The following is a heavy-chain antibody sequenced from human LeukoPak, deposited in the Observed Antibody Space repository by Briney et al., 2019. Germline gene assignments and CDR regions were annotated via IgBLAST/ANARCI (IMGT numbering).Heavy chain of an antibody. CDR2: IYSGGTI. CDR3: AKGFASSWNYLDY. D-gene: IGHD2-21*01. Sequence: GGSLRLSCAASGFTFSDYYMRWVRQAPGKGLEWVSVIYSGGTINYADSVKGRFTISRDNSKNTLYLQMNSLRAEDTAVYYCAKGFASSWNYLDYWGQGTLVTVSS. CDR1: GFTFSDYY. J-gene: IGHJ4*02. V-gene: IGHV3-66*01.